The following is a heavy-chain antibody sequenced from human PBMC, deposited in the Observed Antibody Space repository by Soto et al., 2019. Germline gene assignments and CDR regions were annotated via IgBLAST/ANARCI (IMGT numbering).Heavy chain of an antibody. D-gene: IGHD3-3*01. Sequence: GGSLRLSCAASGFTFTRYSMNWVRQAPGKGLEWVSSISSPTNYIYYGDSMKGRFTISRDNAKNSLYLEMNSLIAEDTAVYYCAREYEDLTSNFDYSGQGTLVTVSS. CDR3: AREYEDLTSNFDY. CDR2: ISSPTNYI. V-gene: IGHV3-21*06. CDR1: GFTFTRYS. J-gene: IGHJ4*02.